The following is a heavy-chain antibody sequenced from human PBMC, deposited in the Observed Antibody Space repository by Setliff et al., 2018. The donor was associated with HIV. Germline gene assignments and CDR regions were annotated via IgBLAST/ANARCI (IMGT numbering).Heavy chain of an antibody. CDR1: VFTFNNYG. V-gene: IGHV3-30*02. CDR3: AKDVCSGAYCYAYYYYGMDV. Sequence: PGGSLRLSCAASVFTFNNYGMNWVRQAPGKGLEWVAFIRYDGSQKYYVDSVKGRFTLSRDKSKNTLYRQMNSLRVDDTAVYYCAKDVCSGAYCYAYYYYGMDVWGQGTTVTVSS. CDR2: IRYDGSQK. J-gene: IGHJ6*02. D-gene: IGHD2-15*01.